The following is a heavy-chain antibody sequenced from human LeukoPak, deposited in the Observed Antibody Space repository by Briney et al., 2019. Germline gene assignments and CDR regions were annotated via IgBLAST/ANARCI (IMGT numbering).Heavy chain of an antibody. CDR2: IKQDGTEK. V-gene: IGHV3-7*01. CDR1: GFTFSRYW. Sequence: PGGSLRLSCAASGFTFSRYWMSWVRQSPGKGLEWVANIKQDGTEKYYVDSVKGRFTISRDNAKNSVYLQMNSLRAEDTAVYYCARDQGSSGWSDYWGQGTLVTVSS. CDR3: ARDQGSSGWSDY. D-gene: IGHD6-19*01. J-gene: IGHJ4*02.